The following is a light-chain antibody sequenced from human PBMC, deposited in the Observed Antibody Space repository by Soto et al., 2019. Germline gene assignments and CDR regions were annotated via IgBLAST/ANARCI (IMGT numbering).Light chain of an antibody. Sequence: QSVLTQPPSFSVAPGQRVTISCTAGSSNIGPGYDVHWYQQLPGTAPKLLIYSNTNRPSGVPDRFSGSRSGTSAALAITGLQAEDEPDYSSQSYDSRLSGSVFGTGTKVTV. J-gene: IGLJ1*01. CDR1: SSNIGPGYD. CDR2: SNT. CDR3: QSYDSRLSGSV. V-gene: IGLV1-40*01.